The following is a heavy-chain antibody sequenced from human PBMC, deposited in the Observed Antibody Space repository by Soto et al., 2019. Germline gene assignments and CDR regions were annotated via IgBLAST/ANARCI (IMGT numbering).Heavy chain of an antibody. CDR1: GFTFSSYG. J-gene: IGHJ4*02. D-gene: IGHD2-2*01. CDR2: IWYDGSNK. Sequence: PGGSLRLSCAASGFTFSSYGMHWVRQAPGKGLEWVAVIWYDGSNKYYADSVKGRFTISRDNSKNTLYLQMNSLRAEDTAVYYCAREFYVKYRFGMFDYWGQGTLVTVSS. V-gene: IGHV3-33*01. CDR3: AREFYVKYRFGMFDY.